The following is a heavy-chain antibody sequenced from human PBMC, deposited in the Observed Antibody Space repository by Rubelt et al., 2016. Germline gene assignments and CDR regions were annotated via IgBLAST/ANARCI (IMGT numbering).Heavy chain of an antibody. CDR3: ARLSTAMLFDP. J-gene: IGHJ5*02. V-gene: IGHV4-39*07. Sequence: QLQLQESGPGLVKPSETLSLTCTVSGGSISSSSYYWGWIRQPPGKGLEWIGKINHSGRTNYNPSLKSRVTISVDKSKNQCSLTLSSVTAADTAVYYCARLSTAMLFDPWGQGTLVTVSS. CDR2: INHSGRT. D-gene: IGHD5-18*01. CDR1: GGSISSSSYY.